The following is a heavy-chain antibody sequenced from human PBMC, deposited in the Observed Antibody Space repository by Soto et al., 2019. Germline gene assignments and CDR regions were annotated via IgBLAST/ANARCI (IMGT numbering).Heavy chain of an antibody. V-gene: IGHV1-18*04. CDR2: ISAYNGNT. CDR1: GYTFTSYG. D-gene: IGHD3-9*01. Sequence: QVQLVQSGAEVKKPGASVKVSCKASGYTFTSYGISWVRQAPGQGLEWMGWISAYNGNTNYAQKFQGRVTITADESTSTAYMELSSLRSEDTAVYYCARGGQPLVKGVFDYWGQGTLVTVSS. CDR3: ARGGQPLVKGVFDY. J-gene: IGHJ4*02.